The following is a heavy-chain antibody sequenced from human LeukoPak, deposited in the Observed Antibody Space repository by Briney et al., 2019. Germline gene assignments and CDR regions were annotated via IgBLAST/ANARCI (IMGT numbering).Heavy chain of an antibody. CDR3: ASPFYIVDAFDI. V-gene: IGHV1-69*05. CDR1: GCTFSSYA. Sequence: SVKVCCKSSGCTFSSYAFSLMRLAHGPGIEWMGGIIPIFGRANYAQKFQVRVTITTDESTSTAYMELSSLRSEDTAVYYCASPFYIVDAFDIWGQGTMVTVSS. D-gene: IGHD2/OR15-2a*01. J-gene: IGHJ3*02. CDR2: IIPIFGRA.